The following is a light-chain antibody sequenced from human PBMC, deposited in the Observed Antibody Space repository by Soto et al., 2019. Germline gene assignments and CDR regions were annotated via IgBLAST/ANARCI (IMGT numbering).Light chain of an antibody. Sequence: QSALTQPPSVSGSPGQSVTTSCTGTSSDVGSYNRVSWYQQPPGTAPKLMIYEVSNRPSGVPDRFSGSKSGNTASLTISGLQAEDEADYYCSSYTSSSTNVVFGGGTQLTVL. V-gene: IGLV2-18*02. J-gene: IGLJ2*01. CDR3: SSYTSSSTNVV. CDR2: EVS. CDR1: SSDVGSYNR.